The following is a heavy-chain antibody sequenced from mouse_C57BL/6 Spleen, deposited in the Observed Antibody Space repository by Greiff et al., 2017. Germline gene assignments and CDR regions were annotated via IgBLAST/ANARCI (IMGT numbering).Heavy chain of an antibody. D-gene: IGHD4-1*01. CDR2: IYPGNGDT. CDR1: GYTFTSYT. CDR3: ASNWDVAY. J-gene: IGHJ3*01. Sequence: QVQLQQSGAELVRPGASVKMSCKASGYTFTSYTMHWVKQTPRQGLEWIRSIYPGNGDTSYNQKFKGKATLTVDKSSSTAYMQLSSLTSEDSAVYFCASNWDVAYWGQGTLVTVSA. V-gene: IGHV1-12*01.